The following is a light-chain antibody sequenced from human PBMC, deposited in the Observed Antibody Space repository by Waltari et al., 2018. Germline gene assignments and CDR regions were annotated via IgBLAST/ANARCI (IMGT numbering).Light chain of an antibody. CDR1: QSVRSN. Sequence: EIVMTQSPATLSVSPGERATLSCRASQSVRSNLAWYQQKPGQAPWLLIYGSSNRATGIPARFICSGSGTEFTLTISSLQSEDFAVYYCQQYNNWPRTFGQGTKVEIK. CDR3: QQYNNWPRT. V-gene: IGKV3-15*01. CDR2: GSS. J-gene: IGKJ1*01.